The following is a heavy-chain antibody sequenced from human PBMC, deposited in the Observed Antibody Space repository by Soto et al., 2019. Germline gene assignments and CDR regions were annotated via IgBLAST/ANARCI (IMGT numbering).Heavy chain of an antibody. CDR1: GFTFSSYA. D-gene: IGHD6-19*01. J-gene: IGHJ4*02. CDR3: AKDSGYSSGWYVDY. CDR2: ISGSGGRT. Sequence: EVQLLESGGGLVQPGGSLRLSLAASGFTFSSYAMSWVRQAQGKGLEWVSAISGSGGRTYYADSVKGRFTISRDNSKNTLYLQMNSLRAEDTAVYYCAKDSGYSSGWYVDYWGQGTLVTVSS. V-gene: IGHV3-23*01.